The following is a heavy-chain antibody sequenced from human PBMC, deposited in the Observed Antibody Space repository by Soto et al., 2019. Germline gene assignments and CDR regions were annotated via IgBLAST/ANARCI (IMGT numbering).Heavy chain of an antibody. V-gene: IGHV1-2*02. J-gene: IGHJ6*02. CDR3: AGDTLFRGVPIYHYYGLDV. Sequence: ASVKVSCKASGYTFTGYYIHWVRQAPGQGLEWMGWISPNSGGTNYAQKFQGSVTMTRDTSITTAYMELSTLRSDDTAVYYCAGDTLFRGVPIYHYYGLDVWGQGTTVTVSS. CDR2: ISPNSGGT. D-gene: IGHD3-10*01. CDR1: GYTFTGYY.